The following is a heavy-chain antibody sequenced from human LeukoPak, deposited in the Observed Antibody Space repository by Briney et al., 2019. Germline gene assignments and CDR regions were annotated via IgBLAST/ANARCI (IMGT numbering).Heavy chain of an antibody. CDR3: VRDRGWFHFDL. Sequence: GGSLRLSCAASGFTFSSNWMHWVRQAPGKGLEWVAHNKGDGTSERYVDSVKGRFTISRDNTKNSLFLQLNSLRADDTAVYYCVRDRGWFHFDLWGQGTLVTVSS. CDR1: GFTFSSNW. J-gene: IGHJ4*02. V-gene: IGHV3-7*01. CDR2: NKGDGTSE. D-gene: IGHD3-10*01.